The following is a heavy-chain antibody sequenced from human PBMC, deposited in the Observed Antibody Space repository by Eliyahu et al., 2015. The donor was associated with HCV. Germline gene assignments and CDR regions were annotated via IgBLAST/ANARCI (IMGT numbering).Heavy chain of an antibody. J-gene: IGHJ2*01. CDR1: GFTFSNAW. Sequence: EVQLVESGGGLVKPGGSLRLSCAASGFTFSNAWMNWVRQAPGKGLEWVGRIKSKTDGGTTDYAAPVKGRFTISRDDSKNTLYLQMNSLKTEDTAVYYCTTDLGVPRQWRDFPYWYFDLWGRGTLVTVSS. V-gene: IGHV3-15*07. CDR2: IKSKTDGGTT. D-gene: IGHD6-19*01. CDR3: TTDLGVPRQWRDFPYWYFDL.